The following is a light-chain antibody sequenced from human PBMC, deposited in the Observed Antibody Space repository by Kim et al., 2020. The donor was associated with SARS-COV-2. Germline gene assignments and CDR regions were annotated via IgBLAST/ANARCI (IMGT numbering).Light chain of an antibody. CDR1: KLENKY. CDR3: QAWDSDTVF. Sequence: SVSPGQTAAITCSGDKLENKYVCWYQQKPGQAPVLVIYQDIKRPPGIPERISASNSGNTATLTISGTQTMDEANYYCQAWDSDTVFFGGGTRLTVL. CDR2: QDI. J-gene: IGLJ2*01. V-gene: IGLV3-1*01.